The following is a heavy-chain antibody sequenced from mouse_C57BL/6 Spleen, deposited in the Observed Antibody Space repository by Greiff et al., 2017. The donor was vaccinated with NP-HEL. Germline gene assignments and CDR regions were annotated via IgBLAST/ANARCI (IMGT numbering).Heavy chain of an antibody. CDR3: ARSGIYYGNYGYAMDY. CDR2: INPSTGGT. J-gene: IGHJ4*01. D-gene: IGHD2-1*01. Sequence: EVQLQQSGPELVKPGASVKISCKASGYSFTGYYMNWVKQSPEKSLEWIGEINPSTGGTTYNQKFKAKATLTVDKSSSTAYMQLKSLTSEDSAVYYCARSGIYYGNYGYAMDYWGQGTSVTVSS. CDR1: GYSFTGYY. V-gene: IGHV1-42*01.